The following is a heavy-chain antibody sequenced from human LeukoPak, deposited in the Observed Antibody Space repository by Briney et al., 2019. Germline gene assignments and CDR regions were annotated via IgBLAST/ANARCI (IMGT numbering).Heavy chain of an antibody. CDR1: GYTFSSYY. CDR2: INPRCNGT. J-gene: IGHJ4*02. CDR3: ARDGARGSGSEEKFDY. D-gene: IGHD3-10*01. V-gene: IGHV1-46*01. Sequence: ASVKVSCKASGYTFSSYYMHWVRQAPGQGLEWMGIINPRCNGTSYAQRFQGRVTMTRDTSTSTVDMELSSLGSEDTAVYYCARDGARGSGSEEKFDYWGQGTLVTVSS.